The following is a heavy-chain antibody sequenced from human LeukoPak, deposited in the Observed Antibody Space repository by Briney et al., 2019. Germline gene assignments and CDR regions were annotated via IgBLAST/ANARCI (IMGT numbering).Heavy chain of an antibody. D-gene: IGHD3-10*01. J-gene: IGHJ5*02. V-gene: IGHV4-31*03. CDR1: GGSISSGGYY. CDR3: ARTLWFGELSWFDP. CDR2: IYYSGST. Sequence: SETLSLTCTVSGGSISSGGYYWSWIRQHPGKGLEWIRYIYYSGSTYYNPSLKSRVTISVDTSKNQFSLKLSSVTAADTAVYYCARTLWFGELSWFDPWGQGTLVTVSS.